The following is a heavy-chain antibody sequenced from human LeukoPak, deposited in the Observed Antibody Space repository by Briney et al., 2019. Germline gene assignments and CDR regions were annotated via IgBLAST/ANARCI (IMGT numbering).Heavy chain of an antibody. J-gene: IGHJ4*02. Sequence: GGSLRLSCAASGFTFSSYSMSWVRQAPGKGLEWVSVIYSGGSTYYADSVKGRFTISRDNSKNTLYLQMNSLRAEDTAVYYCAREVWFGELSNDYWGQGTLVTVSS. D-gene: IGHD3-10*01. CDR2: IYSGGST. CDR1: GFTFSSYS. CDR3: AREVWFGELSNDY. V-gene: IGHV3-66*01.